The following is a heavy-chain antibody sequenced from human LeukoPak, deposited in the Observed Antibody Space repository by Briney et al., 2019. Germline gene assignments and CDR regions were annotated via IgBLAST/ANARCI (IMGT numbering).Heavy chain of an antibody. V-gene: IGHV3-7*01. Sequence: GGCLRLSCAASGFTFSSYWMSLVRQAPGKGLEWVANIKQDGSEKYYVDSVKGRFTISRDNAKNSLYLQMNSLRAEDTAVYYCARLGGSYGVYYYYYYMDVWGKGTTVTISS. CDR2: IKQDGSEK. D-gene: IGHD1-26*01. CDR1: GFTFSSYW. CDR3: ARLGGSYGVYYYYYYMDV. J-gene: IGHJ6*03.